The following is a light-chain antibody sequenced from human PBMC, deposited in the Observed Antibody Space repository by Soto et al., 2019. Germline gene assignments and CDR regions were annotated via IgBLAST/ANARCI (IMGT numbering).Light chain of an antibody. Sequence: EIVLTQSPGTLSLSPGERATLSCRASQSVSSSYLAWYQQKPGQAPRLLIYGASSRATGIPDRFSGSGSGTDFTLIISRLEPEDFAVSYCQQYSSSPRTFRQGTKVDI. CDR1: QSVSSSY. V-gene: IGKV3-20*01. J-gene: IGKJ1*01. CDR2: GAS. CDR3: QQYSSSPRT.